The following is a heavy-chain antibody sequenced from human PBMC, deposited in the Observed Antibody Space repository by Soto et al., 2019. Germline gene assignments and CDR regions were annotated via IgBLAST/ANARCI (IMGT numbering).Heavy chain of an antibody. CDR1: GFTFSSYA. CDR2: ISYDGSNK. D-gene: IGHD6-19*01. CDR3: ARASSGWYVGGAFNY. Sequence: GGSLRLSCAASGFTFSSYAMHWVRQAPGKGLEWVAVISYDGSNKYYADSVKGRFTISRDNSKNTLYLQMNSLRAEDTAVYYCARASSGWYVGGAFNYWGQETLVTVAS. J-gene: IGHJ4*02. V-gene: IGHV3-30-3*01.